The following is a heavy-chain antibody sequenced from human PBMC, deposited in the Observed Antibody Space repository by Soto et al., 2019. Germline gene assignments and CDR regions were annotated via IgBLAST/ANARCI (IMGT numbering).Heavy chain of an antibody. Sequence: QLQLQESGSGLVKPSQTLSLTCAVSGGSISSCGYSWSWIRQPPGKGLEWIGYSYHSGSTYYNPSLKSRVTISVDRSKNQFSLKLSSVTAADTAVYYCAGGIAARPLGYWGQGTLVTFSS. CDR1: GGSISSCGYS. V-gene: IGHV4-30-2*01. CDR2: SYHSGST. D-gene: IGHD6-6*01. CDR3: AGGIAARPLGY. J-gene: IGHJ4*02.